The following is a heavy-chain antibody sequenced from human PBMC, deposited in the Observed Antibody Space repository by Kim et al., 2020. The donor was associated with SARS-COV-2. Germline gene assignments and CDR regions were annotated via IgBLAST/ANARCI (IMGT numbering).Heavy chain of an antibody. CDR2: TYYSGST. D-gene: IGHD3-10*01. CDR1: GGSISSGGYY. V-gene: IGHV4-31*03. Sequence: SETLSLTCTVSGGSISSGGYYWSWIRQHPGKGLEWIGYTYYSGSTHYNPSLKSRVTISVDTSKNQFSLKLSSVTAADTAVYYCARVGSGKWFGELLHIDYWGQGTLVTVSS. J-gene: IGHJ4*02. CDR3: ARVGSGKWFGELLHIDY.